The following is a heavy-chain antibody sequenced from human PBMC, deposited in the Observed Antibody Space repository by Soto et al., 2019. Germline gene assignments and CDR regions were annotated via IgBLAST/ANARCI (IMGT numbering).Heavy chain of an antibody. V-gene: IGHV3-53*01. CDR2: IYSGGST. CDR3: ARDRYPFDY. J-gene: IGHJ4*02. D-gene: IGHD1-26*01. Sequence: PGGSLRLSCAASGLTFRSYWMHWVRQAPGKGLERVSVIYSGGSTYYADSVKGRFTISRDNSKNTLYLQMNSLRAEDTAVYYCARDRYPFDYWGQGTLVTVSS. CDR1: GLTFRSYW.